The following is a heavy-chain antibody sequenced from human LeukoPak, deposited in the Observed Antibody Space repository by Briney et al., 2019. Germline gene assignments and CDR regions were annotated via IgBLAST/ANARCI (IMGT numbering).Heavy chain of an antibody. V-gene: IGHV3-23*01. Sequence: GGSLRLSCGASGFTFSSYAMSWARQAPGKGLEWVSAISGSGGSTYCADSVKGRFTVSRDNSKNTLYLQMNSLRAEDTAVYYCAKWKEGSRNFFDYWGQGTLVTVSS. CDR1: GFTFSSYA. CDR3: AKWKEGSRNFFDY. J-gene: IGHJ4*02. D-gene: IGHD1-1*01. CDR2: ISGSGGST.